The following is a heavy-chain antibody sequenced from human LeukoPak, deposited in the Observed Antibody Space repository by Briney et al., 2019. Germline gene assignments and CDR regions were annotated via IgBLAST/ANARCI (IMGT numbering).Heavy chain of an antibody. V-gene: IGHV3-30*18. J-gene: IGHJ6*02. CDR1: GFSFNIYG. Sequence: SGGSLRLSCAASGFSFNIYGMYWVRQAPGKGLEWVAVILHDGSNKYYGESVKGRFTISRDNSKNTLFLQMNSLRADDTGVYYCAKVGYSSSWNYYYYGMDVWGQGTTVTVSS. D-gene: IGHD6-13*01. CDR2: ILHDGSNK. CDR3: AKVGYSSSWNYYYYGMDV.